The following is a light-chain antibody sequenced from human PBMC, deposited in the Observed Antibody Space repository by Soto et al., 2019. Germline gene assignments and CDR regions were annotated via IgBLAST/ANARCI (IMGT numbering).Light chain of an antibody. CDR3: QQNDSTPPT. Sequence: EIAMMQAPATLSVARGVRANLSCRASQSVSNNLAWYQQKPGQAPSLLIYGASTRATGIPARFSGSGSGTDFTLTITSLQPEDFATYYCQQNDSTPPTFGQGTKVDIK. CDR1: QSVSNN. CDR2: GAS. V-gene: IGKV3-15*01. J-gene: IGKJ1*01.